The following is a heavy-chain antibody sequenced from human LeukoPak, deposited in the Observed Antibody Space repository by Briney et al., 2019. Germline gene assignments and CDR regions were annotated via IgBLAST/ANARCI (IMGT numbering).Heavy chain of an antibody. CDR1: GFTFSSYW. J-gene: IGHJ4*02. D-gene: IGHD2-2*01. CDR2: IRQDGSEK. CDR3: ARENRSTSCCFDY. V-gene: IGHV3-7*01. Sequence: GGSLRLSCAASGFTFSSYWMSWVRQAPRKGLEWVANIRQDGSEKYYVDSVKGQFTISRDNAKNSLYLQMTSLRAEDTAVYYCARENRSTSCCFDYWGQGTLVTVSS.